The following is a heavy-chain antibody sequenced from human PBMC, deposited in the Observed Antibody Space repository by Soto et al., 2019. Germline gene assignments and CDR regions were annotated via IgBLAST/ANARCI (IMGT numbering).Heavy chain of an antibody. J-gene: IGHJ6*01. Sequence: GLSQSRWRAAAGFTFGDYYMSWIRQNQGKELLWFSYISSSGSTIYYADSVKGRFTISRDNAKNSLYLQMNSLRAEDTAVYYCARDGLYQLLDYYYNGMDVWGQGTTVTVSS. CDR3: ARDGLYQLLDYYYNGMDV. CDR1: GFTFGDYY. V-gene: IGHV3-11*01. D-gene: IGHD2-2*01. CDR2: ISSSGSTI.